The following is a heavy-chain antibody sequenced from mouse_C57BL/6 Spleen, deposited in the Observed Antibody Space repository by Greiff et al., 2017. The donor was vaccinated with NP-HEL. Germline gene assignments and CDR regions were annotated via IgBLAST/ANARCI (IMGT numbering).Heavy chain of an antibody. CDR1: GYAFSSSW. CDR2: IYPGDGDT. V-gene: IGHV1-82*01. CDR3: ARLGTGFYYFDY. D-gene: IGHD4-1*01. Sequence: QVQLKESGPELVKPGASVKISCKASGYAFSSSWMNWVQQRPGKGLEWIGRIYPGDGDTNYNGKFKGKATLTADKSSSTAYMQLSSLTSEDSAVYFCARLGTGFYYFDYWGQGTTLTVAS. J-gene: IGHJ2*01.